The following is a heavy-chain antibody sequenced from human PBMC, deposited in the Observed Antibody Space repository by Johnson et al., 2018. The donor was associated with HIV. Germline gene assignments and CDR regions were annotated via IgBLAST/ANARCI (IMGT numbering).Heavy chain of an antibody. V-gene: IGHV3-30*02. D-gene: IGHD2-2*03. CDR1: GFTFSRYA. Sequence: QVQLVESGGGVVQPGRSLRLSCAASGFTFSRYAMHWVRQAPGKGLEWVAFIRYDGGNKYYADSVKGRFTISRDNSKNTLYLQMNSLRAEDTALYYCAKDYLPDGCCAFDIWGQGTMVTVSS. J-gene: IGHJ3*02. CDR3: AKDYLPDGCCAFDI. CDR2: IRYDGGNK.